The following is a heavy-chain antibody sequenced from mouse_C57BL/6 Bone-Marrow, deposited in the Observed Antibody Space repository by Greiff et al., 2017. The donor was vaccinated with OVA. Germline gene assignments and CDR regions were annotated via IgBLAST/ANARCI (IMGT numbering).Heavy chain of an antibody. CDR1: GYTFTSYW. D-gene: IGHD2-5*01. CDR2: IDPSDSET. Sequence: QVQLQQPGAELVRPGSSVKLSCKASGYTFTSYWMHWVKQRPIQGLEWIGNIDPSDSETHYNQKFKDKATLTVDKSSSTAYMQLSSLTSEDSAVYYCARSAYSNYVDYAMDYWGQGTSVTVSS. CDR3: ARSAYSNYVDYAMDY. V-gene: IGHV1-52*01. J-gene: IGHJ4*01.